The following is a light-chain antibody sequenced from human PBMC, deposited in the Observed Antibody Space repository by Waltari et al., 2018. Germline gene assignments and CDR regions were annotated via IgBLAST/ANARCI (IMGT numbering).Light chain of an antibody. CDR1: NICSKT. J-gene: IGLJ2*01. V-gene: IGLV3-21*01. CDR2: PDS. CDR3: QVWESGPDRRS. Sequence: SYVLTQPPSASVAPGETATITCGGDNICSKTALRYRQKPGQAPVLLIFPDSQRPSGVPERISASNSGNTATLTISRVEAGDEADYYCQVWESGPDRRSFGGGTKLTVL.